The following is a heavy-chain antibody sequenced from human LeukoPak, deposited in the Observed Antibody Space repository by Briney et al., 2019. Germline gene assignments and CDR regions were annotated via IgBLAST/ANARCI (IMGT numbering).Heavy chain of an antibody. CDR1: GYSFTGYG. V-gene: IGHV1-46*03. CDR3: ARGVGGYRNNWFDP. D-gene: IGHD5-18*01. CDR2: INPSGGST. Sequence: ASVKVSCKASGYSFTGYGIGWVRQAPGQGLEWMGIINPSGGSTSYAQKLQGRVTMTRDTSTSTVYMELSSLRSEDTAVYYCARGVGGYRNNWFDPWGQGTLVTVSS. J-gene: IGHJ5*02.